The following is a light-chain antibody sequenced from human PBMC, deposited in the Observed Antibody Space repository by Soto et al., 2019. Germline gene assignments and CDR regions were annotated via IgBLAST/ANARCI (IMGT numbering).Light chain of an antibody. V-gene: IGKV3-20*01. CDR2: GAS. CDR1: QSVSSSY. CDR3: QQYGSSPLLT. Sequence: EIVLTQSPGTLSLSPGERATLSCRASQSVSSSYLARYQQKPGQAPRLLIYGASSRATGTPDRFSGSGSGTDFTLTISRLEPEDFAVYYCQQYGSSPLLTFGGGTKVEIK. J-gene: IGKJ4*01.